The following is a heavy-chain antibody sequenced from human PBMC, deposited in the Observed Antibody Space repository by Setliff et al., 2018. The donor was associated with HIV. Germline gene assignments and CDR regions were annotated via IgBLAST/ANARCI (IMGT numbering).Heavy chain of an antibody. Sequence: PSETLSLTCTVSGYSISSGYYWGWIRQPPGKGLEWIGSMYHSGSTNYNPSLKSRVAISVDTSKNQFSLKLSSVTAADTAVYYCASGILKKYALDIWGQETMVTVSS. J-gene: IGHJ3*02. CDR1: GYSISSGYY. V-gene: IGHV4-38-2*02. CDR2: MYHSGST. CDR3: ASGILKKYALDI.